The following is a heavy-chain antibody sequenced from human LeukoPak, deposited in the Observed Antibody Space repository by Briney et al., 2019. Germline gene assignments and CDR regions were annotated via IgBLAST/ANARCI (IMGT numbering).Heavy chain of an antibody. J-gene: IGHJ4*02. CDR2: ISSSSSYI. V-gene: IGHV3-21*01. CDR3: ARVRCSSTSCYRGDY. CDR1: GYTFSSYS. D-gene: IGHD2-2*01. Sequence: GGSLRLSCAASGYTFSSYSMNWVRQAPGKGLEWVSSISSSSSYIYYADSVKGRFTISRDNATNSLYLQMNSLRAEDTAVYYCARVRCSSTSCYRGDYWGQGTLVTVSS.